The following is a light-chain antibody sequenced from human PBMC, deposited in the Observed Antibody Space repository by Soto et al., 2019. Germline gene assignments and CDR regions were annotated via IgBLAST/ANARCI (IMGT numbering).Light chain of an antibody. CDR1: SSNIGAGYD. J-gene: IGLJ2*01. Sequence: QSVLTQPPSVSGAPGQRVTISCTGSSSNIGAGYDVHWYQQLPGTAPKLLIYGNSNRPSGVPDRFSGSKSGTSASLAITGIQAEDEADYYCQSYDSSLSGPAFGGGTKLTVL. CDR3: QSYDSSLSGPA. CDR2: GNS. V-gene: IGLV1-40*01.